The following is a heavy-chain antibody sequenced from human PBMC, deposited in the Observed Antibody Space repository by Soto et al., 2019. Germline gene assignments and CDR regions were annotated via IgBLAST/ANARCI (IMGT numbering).Heavy chain of an antibody. CDR1: GFTLSNYW. Sequence: EVQLVESGGVSVQPGGSLRLSCTASGFTLSNYWLHWVRQAPGKGLVWVSRINTDGSTTTYADSVKGRFTISRDNAKNTLYLQMNSLRDECTTVYYCVRIRRGDGYTFGYWGQGTLVTVSS. D-gene: IGHD5-12*01. V-gene: IGHV3-74*01. CDR2: INTDGSTT. CDR3: VRIRRGDGYTFGY. J-gene: IGHJ4*02.